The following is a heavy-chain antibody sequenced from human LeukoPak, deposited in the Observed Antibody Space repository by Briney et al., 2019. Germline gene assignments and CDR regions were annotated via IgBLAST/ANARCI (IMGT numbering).Heavy chain of an antibody. J-gene: IGHJ6*03. V-gene: IGHV4-4*09. CDR2: IYTSGST. Sequence: PSETLSLTCSVSGGSISSYYWSWIRQPPGKELEWIGLIYTSGSTSYNPSLKSRVTISVDTSKNQFSLKLSSVTAADTAVYYCARRFDTGEPYYYYYMDVWGRGTTVTVSS. D-gene: IGHD5-18*01. CDR3: ARRFDTGEPYYYYYMDV. CDR1: GGSISSYY.